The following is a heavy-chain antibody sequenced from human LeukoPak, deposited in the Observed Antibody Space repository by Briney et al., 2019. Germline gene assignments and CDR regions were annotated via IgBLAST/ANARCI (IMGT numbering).Heavy chain of an antibody. D-gene: IGHD3-10*01. CDR1: GGSISSSSYY. CDR3: ARDFGALPGY. J-gene: IGHJ4*02. Sequence: PSETLSLTCTVSGGSISSSSYYWGWIRQPPGKGLEWIGSIYYSGSTYYNPSLKSRVTISVDTSKNQFSLKLSSVTAADTAVYYCARDFGALPGYWGQGTLVSVSS. V-gene: IGHV4-39*07. CDR2: IYYSGST.